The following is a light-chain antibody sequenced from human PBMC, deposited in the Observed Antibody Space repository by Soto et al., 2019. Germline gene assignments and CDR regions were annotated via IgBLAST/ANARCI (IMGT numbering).Light chain of an antibody. Sequence: QSALTQPPSASGSFGQSVTISCTGTSSDVGGYNYVSWYQQHPGKAPKLMIYEVSERPSGVPDRFSGSKSGNTASLTVSGLQADDEADYSCSSYSDTNSHYVFGTGTKVTDL. J-gene: IGLJ1*01. CDR2: EVS. V-gene: IGLV2-8*01. CDR1: SSDVGGYNY. CDR3: SSYSDTNSHYV.